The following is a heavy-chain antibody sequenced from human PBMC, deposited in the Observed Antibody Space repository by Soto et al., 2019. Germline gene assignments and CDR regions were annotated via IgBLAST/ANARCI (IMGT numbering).Heavy chain of an antibody. D-gene: IGHD3-10*01. CDR1: GFTFTSSA. CDR3: AAVGGSGSYYNNYYYYGMDV. CDR2: IVVGSGNT. V-gene: IGHV1-58*01. Sequence: SVKVSCKASGFTFTSSAVQWVRQARGQRLEWIGWIVVGSGNTNYAQKFQERVTITRDMSTSTAYMELSSLRSEDTAVYYCAAVGGSGSYYNNYYYYGMDVWGQGTTVTVSS. J-gene: IGHJ6*02.